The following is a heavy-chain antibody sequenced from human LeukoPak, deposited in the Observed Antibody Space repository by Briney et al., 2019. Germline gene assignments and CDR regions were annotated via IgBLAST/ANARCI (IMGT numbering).Heavy chain of an antibody. J-gene: IGHJ3*02. D-gene: IGHD2-2*01. V-gene: IGHV1-69*06. Sequence: SVKVSCKASGGTFSSYAISWVRQAPGQGLEWMGGIIPIFGTANYAQKFQGRVTITADKSTSTAYMELSSLGSEDTAVYYCARAGCSSTSCYHAAFDIWGQGTMVTVSS. CDR2: IIPIFGTA. CDR3: ARAGCSSTSCYHAAFDI. CDR1: GGTFSSYA.